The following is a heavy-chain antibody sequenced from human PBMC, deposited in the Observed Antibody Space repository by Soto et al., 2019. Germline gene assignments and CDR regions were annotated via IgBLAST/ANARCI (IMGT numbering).Heavy chain of an antibody. V-gene: IGHV4-34*01. J-gene: IGHJ6*02. CDR1: GGSFSGYY. CDR3: ARDRFTAMVIVYYGMDV. CDR2: INHSGST. Sequence: PSETLSLTCAVYGGSFSGYYWSWIRQPPGKGLEWIGEINHSGSTNYNPSLKSRVTISVDTSKNQFSLKLSSVTAADTAVYYCARDRFTAMVIVYYGMDVWRQGTTVTVSS. D-gene: IGHD5-18*01.